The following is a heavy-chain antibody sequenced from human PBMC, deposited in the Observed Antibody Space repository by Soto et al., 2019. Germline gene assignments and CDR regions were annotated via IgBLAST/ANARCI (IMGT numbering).Heavy chain of an antibody. CDR2: VSASGLNT. D-gene: IGHD1-1*01. CDR1: GFTFSTYA. V-gene: IGHV3-23*01. Sequence: GGSLRLSCAASGFTFSTYAMAWVRQAPGKGLEWVSGVSASGLNTDYADPVKGRFYISRDNSKNTVSLHMNSLRAEDTALYYCAKECPRRTSGYFFDDWGQGTPVTVSS. CDR3: AKECPRRTSGYFFDD. J-gene: IGHJ4*02.